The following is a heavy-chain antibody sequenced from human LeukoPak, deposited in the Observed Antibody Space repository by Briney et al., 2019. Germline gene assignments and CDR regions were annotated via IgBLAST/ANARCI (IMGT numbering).Heavy chain of an antibody. D-gene: IGHD6-19*01. Sequence: SGGSLRLSCAASGFTFSDHYMDWVRQAPGKGLEWVGRIRNKANSYTTEYAASVKGRFTISRDDSKNSVYLQMNSLKSEATAVYYWVRLQDSSGGTFDYWGQGTLVTVSS. CDR2: IRNKANSYTT. CDR3: VRLQDSSGGTFDY. J-gene: IGHJ4*02. CDR1: GFTFSDHY. V-gene: IGHV3-72*01.